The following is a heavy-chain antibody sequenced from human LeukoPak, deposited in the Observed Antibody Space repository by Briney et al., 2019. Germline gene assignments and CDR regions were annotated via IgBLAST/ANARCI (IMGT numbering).Heavy chain of an antibody. CDR1: GFTFSDYY. J-gene: IGHJ3*02. Sequence: GGSLRLSCAASGFTFSDYYMSWIRQAPGKGLEWISYISSTGSTIYYADSVKGRFPISRDNAKNSLYLQMNSLRVEDTAGYYCAKEGIAAANWSAFDIWGQGTMVTVSS. V-gene: IGHV3-11*04. CDR3: AKEGIAAANWSAFDI. D-gene: IGHD6-13*01. CDR2: ISSTGSTI.